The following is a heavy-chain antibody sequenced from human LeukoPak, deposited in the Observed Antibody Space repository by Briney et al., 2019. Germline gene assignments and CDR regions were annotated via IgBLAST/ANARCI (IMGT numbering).Heavy chain of an antibody. D-gene: IGHD5-24*01. J-gene: IGHJ4*02. CDR2: ISGDGGST. CDR1: GFTFDAYA. CDR3: AKDNGMGDCDY. Sequence: GGSLRLSCAASGFTFDAYAIHWVRQAPGQGLEWVSLISGDGGSTYYADSVKGRFTISIDNSKNSLYLQMNSLRTEDTALYYCAKDNGMGDCDYWGQGTLVTVSS. V-gene: IGHV3-43*02.